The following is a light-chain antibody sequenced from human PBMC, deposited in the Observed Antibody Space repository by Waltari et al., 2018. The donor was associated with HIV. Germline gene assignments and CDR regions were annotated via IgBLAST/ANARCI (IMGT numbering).Light chain of an antibody. CDR2: GPS. J-gene: IGKJ3*01. CDR3: QQYGSSEGFT. Sequence: EIVLTQSPGTLPLSPGDRATLSCRASQIVGGNSLAWYQKKPGQAPRLLIYGPSTRAAGIPDRFSGSGSETDFTLTISRLEPEDCAVYYCQQYGSSEGFTFGPGTRVDI. CDR1: QIVGGNS. V-gene: IGKV3-20*01.